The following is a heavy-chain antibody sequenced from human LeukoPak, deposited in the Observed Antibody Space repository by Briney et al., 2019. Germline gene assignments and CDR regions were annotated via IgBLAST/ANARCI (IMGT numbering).Heavy chain of an antibody. CDR3: ARVSWYYGSGSYVDY. J-gene: IGHJ4*02. D-gene: IGHD3-10*01. V-gene: IGHV4-59*01. Sequence: SETLSLTCTVSGGSISSYYWSWIRQPPGKGLEWIGYIYYSGSTNYSPSLKSRVTISVDTSKNQFSLKLSSVTAADTAVYYCARVSWYYGSGSYVDYWGQGTLVTVSS. CDR1: GGSISSYY. CDR2: IYYSGST.